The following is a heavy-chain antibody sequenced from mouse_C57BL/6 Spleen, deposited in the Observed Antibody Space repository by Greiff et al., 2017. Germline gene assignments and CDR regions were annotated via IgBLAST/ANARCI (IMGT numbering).Heavy chain of an antibody. CDR3: TRRDYGSPCGY. Sequence: QVQLQQSGAELVRPGASVTLSCKASGYTFTDYEMHWVKQTPVHGLEWIGAIDPATGGTAYNQKFKGKAIMTADKSSSTAYMELRSLTSEDSAVYYCTRRDYGSPCGYWGQGTTLTVSS. CDR2: IDPATGGT. CDR1: GYTFTDYE. D-gene: IGHD1-1*01. J-gene: IGHJ2*01. V-gene: IGHV1-15*01.